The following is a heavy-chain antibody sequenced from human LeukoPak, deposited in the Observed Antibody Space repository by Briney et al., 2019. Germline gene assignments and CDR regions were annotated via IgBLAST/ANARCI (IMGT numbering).Heavy chain of an antibody. V-gene: IGHV4-39*01. CDR3: ARHWRFIDYYGMDV. CDR1: GGSISSSSYY. CDR2: IYYSGST. Sequence: SETLSLTCTVSGGSISSSSYYWGWIRQPSGKGLEWIGSIYYSGSTYYNPSLKSRVTISVDTSKNQFSLKLSSVTAADTAVYYCARHWRFIDYYGMDVWGQGTTVTVSS. D-gene: IGHD3-16*02. J-gene: IGHJ6*02.